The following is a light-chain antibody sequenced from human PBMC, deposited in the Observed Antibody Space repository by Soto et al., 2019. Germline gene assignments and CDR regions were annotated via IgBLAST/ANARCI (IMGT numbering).Light chain of an antibody. CDR1: SSDVGGYNY. CDR2: DVS. V-gene: IGLV2-14*01. CDR3: GSYTSSSTYV. J-gene: IGLJ1*01. Sequence: QSVLTQPASVSGSPGQSITISCTGTSSDVGGYNYVSWYQQHPGKAPKLMIYDVSNRPSGVSNRFSGSKSGNTASLTISWFQAEDEADYYCGSYTSSSTYVFVTGTKVTVL.